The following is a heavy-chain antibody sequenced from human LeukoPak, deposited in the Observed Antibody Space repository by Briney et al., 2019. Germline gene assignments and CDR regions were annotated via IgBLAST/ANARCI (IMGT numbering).Heavy chain of an antibody. V-gene: IGHV1-8*01. CDR3: ARAYYYGSGSYLFPLDY. Sequence: ASVKVSCKASGYTFTSYDINWARQATGQGLEWMGWMNPNRGSTGYAQKFQGRVTITKNISISTAYMELSSLRSEDTAVYYCARAYYYGSGSYLFPLDYWGQGTLVTVAS. J-gene: IGHJ4*02. CDR1: GYTFTSYD. CDR2: MNPNRGST. D-gene: IGHD3-10*01.